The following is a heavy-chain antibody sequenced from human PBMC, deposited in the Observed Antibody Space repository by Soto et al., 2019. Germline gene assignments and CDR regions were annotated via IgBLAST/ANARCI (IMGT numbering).Heavy chain of an antibody. CDR1: GFTFTSYG. J-gene: IGHJ1*01. D-gene: IGHD2-21*02. CDR2: ISGSSDT. V-gene: IGHV3-23*01. CDR3: ATYGGDSGGYEYFQR. Sequence: EVQLLESGGGLEPPGGSLRLSCVTSGFTFTSYGMSWVRHAPGKGLEWVSAISGSSDTYYPDSVKGRFTISRDNSRSTLYLQMNSLRAEDTAVYYCATYGGDSGGYEYFQRWGQGCLVTVSS.